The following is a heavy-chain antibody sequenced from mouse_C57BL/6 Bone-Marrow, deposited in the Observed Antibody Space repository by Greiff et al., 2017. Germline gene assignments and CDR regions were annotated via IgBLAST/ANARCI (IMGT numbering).Heavy chain of an antibody. J-gene: IGHJ3*01. CDR1: GYTFTSYT. CDR3: ARSLYYDYDGFAY. CDR2: INPSSGYT. Sequence: QVQLQQSGAELARPGASVKMSCKASGYTFTSYTMHWVKQRPGQGLEWIGYINPSSGYTKYNQKFKDKATLTADKSSSTAYMQLSSLTSDDSAVYYCARSLYYDYDGFAYWGQGTLVTVSA. V-gene: IGHV1-4*01. D-gene: IGHD2-4*01.